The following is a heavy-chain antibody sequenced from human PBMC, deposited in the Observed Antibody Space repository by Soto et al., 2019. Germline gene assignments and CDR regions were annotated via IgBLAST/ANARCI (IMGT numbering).Heavy chain of an antibody. CDR1: GFNFSDYE. Sequence: GGSMRLSCAASGFNFSDYEMTWGRQAPGKGLEWLATITSASSVIHYAHSVKGPFTVSRDNAKQSLYLRMTNLRAEDTALYYCSRDYCSKTTCPNYDMDVWGQGTTVTVSS. CDR2: ITSASSVI. CDR3: SRDYCSKTTCPNYDMDV. J-gene: IGHJ6*02. D-gene: IGHD2-2*01. V-gene: IGHV3-11*01.